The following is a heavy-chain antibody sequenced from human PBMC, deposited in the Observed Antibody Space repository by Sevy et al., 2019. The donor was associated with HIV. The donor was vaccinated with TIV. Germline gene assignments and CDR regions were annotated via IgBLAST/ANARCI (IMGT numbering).Heavy chain of an antibody. Sequence: GGFLRLSCAASGFTFSSYGMHWVRQAPGKGLEWVAVIWYDGSNKYYADSVKGRFTISRDNSKNTLYLQMNSLRAEDTAVYYCARDSTFWSGSYYYGMDVWGQGTTVTVSS. J-gene: IGHJ6*02. CDR3: ARDSTFWSGSYYYGMDV. CDR1: GFTFSSYG. V-gene: IGHV3-33*01. D-gene: IGHD3-3*01. CDR2: IWYDGSNK.